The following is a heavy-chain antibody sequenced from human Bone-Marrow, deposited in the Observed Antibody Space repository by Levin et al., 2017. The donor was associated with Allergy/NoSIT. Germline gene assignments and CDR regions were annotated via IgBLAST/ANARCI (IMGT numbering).Heavy chain of an antibody. J-gene: IGHJ4*02. V-gene: IGHV4-61*08. CDR3: ARAKIPFDPRWCGEEGFDY. CDR1: GGSVSSGDYY. D-gene: IGHD3-10*01. CDR2: IYYRGST. Sequence: PSETLSLTCTVSGGSVSSGDYYWSWIRQPPGKGLEWIGYIYYRGSTNYNPSLKSRVTVSVDTSKNQFSLKLGSVTAADTAMYYWARAKIPFDPRWCGEEGFDYWGQGTLVTVSS.